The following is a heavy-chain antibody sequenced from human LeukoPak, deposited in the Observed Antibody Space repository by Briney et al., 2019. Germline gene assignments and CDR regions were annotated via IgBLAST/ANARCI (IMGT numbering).Heavy chain of an antibody. CDR1: GFTVSSNY. V-gene: IGHV3-66*01. CDR2: IYSGGST. CDR3: ASTFYGDSPPY. D-gene: IGHD4-17*01. Sequence: GGSLRLSCAASGFTVSSNYMSWVRQAPGKGLEWVSVIYSGGSTYYADSVKGRFTISRDNSKNTPYLQMNSLRAEDTAVYYCASTFYGDSPPYWGQGTLVTVSS. J-gene: IGHJ4*02.